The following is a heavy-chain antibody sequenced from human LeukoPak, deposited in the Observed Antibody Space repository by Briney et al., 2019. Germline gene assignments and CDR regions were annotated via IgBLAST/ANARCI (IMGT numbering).Heavy chain of an antibody. Sequence: ASVKVSCKASGYTFTGYYMHWVRQAPGQGLEWMGRINPNSGGTNYAQKFQGRVTMTRDTSISTAYMELSRLRSDDTAVYYCARDWYYYDSNNDYYYYYYMDVWGKGTTVTVSS. J-gene: IGHJ6*03. V-gene: IGHV1-2*06. CDR2: INPNSGGT. CDR1: GYTFTGYY. D-gene: IGHD3-22*01. CDR3: ARDWYYYDSNNDYYYYYYMDV.